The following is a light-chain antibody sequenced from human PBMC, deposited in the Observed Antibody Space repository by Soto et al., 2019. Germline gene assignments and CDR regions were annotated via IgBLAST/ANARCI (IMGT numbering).Light chain of an antibody. CDR2: WAS. V-gene: IGKV4-1*01. J-gene: IGKJ1*01. CDR1: QSLLYSSNNRNY. CDR3: QQYYDIPQTPQT. Sequence: DIVMTQSPDSLAVSLGERATINCQSSQSLLYSSNNRNYLAWYQQKAGQPPKLLIYWASTRESGVPDRFSGSGSGTDFTLTISSLRAEDVAVYYCQQYYDIPQTPQTFGQGTKVEIK.